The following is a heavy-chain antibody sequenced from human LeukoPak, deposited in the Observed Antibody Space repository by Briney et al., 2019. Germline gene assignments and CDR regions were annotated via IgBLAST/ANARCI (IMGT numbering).Heavy chain of an antibody. Sequence: SETLSLTCAVYGGSFSGYYWSWIRQPPGKGLEWIGEINHSGSTNYNPSLKSRVTISVDTSKNQFSLKLSSVTAADTAVYYCARLNGEVTTFYYYYYYMDVWGKGTTVTVSS. CDR2: INHSGST. CDR3: ARLNGEVTTFYYYYYYMDV. CDR1: GGSFSGYY. D-gene: IGHD4-11*01. V-gene: IGHV4-34*01. J-gene: IGHJ6*03.